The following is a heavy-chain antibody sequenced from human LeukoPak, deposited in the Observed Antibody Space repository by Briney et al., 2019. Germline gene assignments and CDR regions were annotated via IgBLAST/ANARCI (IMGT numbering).Heavy chain of an antibody. CDR1: GGTFSSYA. J-gene: IGHJ3*02. CDR2: IIPNFGIA. D-gene: IGHD3-22*01. V-gene: IGHV1-69*04. CDR3: ARARDYYDSSGYSLLVAFDI. Sequence: SVKVSCKASGGTFSSYAISWVRQAPGQGLEWMGRIIPNFGIANYAQKFQGRVTITADKSTSTAYMELSSLRSEDTAVYYCARARDYYDSSGYSLLVAFDIWGQGTMVTVSS.